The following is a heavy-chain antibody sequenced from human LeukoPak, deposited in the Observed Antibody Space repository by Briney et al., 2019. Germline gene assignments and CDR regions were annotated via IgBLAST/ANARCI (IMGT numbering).Heavy chain of an antibody. J-gene: IGHJ4*02. Sequence: WASVKVSCKASGGTFSSYAINWVRQAPGQGPEWMGGIIPVLDTPIYAQKFQGRVTITADESTSTAYMEMSSLRSEDTAVYFCSRDKTDYYDSRGSIRAWDNWGQGTLVTVSS. CDR3: SRDKTDYYDSRGSIRAWDN. CDR1: GGTFSSYA. V-gene: IGHV1-69*13. CDR2: IIPVLDTP. D-gene: IGHD3-22*01.